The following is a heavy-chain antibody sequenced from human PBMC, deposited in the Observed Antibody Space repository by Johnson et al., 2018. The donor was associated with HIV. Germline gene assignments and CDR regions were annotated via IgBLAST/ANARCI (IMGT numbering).Heavy chain of an antibody. CDR2: IQEDGSQI. CDR3: ERERSRGGYSGYDYGAFDI. Sequence: VQLVESGGGVVQPGGSLRLSCVASTFTFRNYWMSWVRQAPGKGLEWVGNIQEDGSQIHYMDSVKGRFTISRDNAENSLYLQMTSLRGEDTAVYYCERERSRGGYSGYDYGAFDIWGQGTMVTVSS. CDR1: TFTFRNYW. V-gene: IGHV3-7*01. D-gene: IGHD5-12*01. J-gene: IGHJ3*02.